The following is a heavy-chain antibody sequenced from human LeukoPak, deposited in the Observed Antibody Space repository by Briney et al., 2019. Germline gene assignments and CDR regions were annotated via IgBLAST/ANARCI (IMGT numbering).Heavy chain of an antibody. V-gene: IGHV6-1*01. Sequence: ASQTLSLTCAISGDSVSSNSAVWNWLRQSPSRGLEWLGRTYYRSKWYNDYAVSVKSRITINPDTSKNQFSLQLNSVTPEDTAVYYCARDHPHDYGSGSYFRVLDYWGQGTLVTVSS. D-gene: IGHD3-10*01. CDR3: ARDHPHDYGSGSYFRVLDY. J-gene: IGHJ4*02. CDR2: TYYRSKWYN. CDR1: GDSVSSNSAV.